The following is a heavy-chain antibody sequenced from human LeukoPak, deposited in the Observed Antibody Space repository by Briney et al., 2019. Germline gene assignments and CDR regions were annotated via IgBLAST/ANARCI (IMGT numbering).Heavy chain of an antibody. CDR2: INPNSGGT. CDR3: AREGHSSSWYPNWFDP. D-gene: IGHD6-13*01. Sequence: ASVKVSCKASGYTFTGYYMHWVRQAPGQGLEWMGWINPNSGGTNYAQKFQGRVTMTRGTSISTAYMELSRLRSDDTAVYYCAREGHSSSWYPNWFDPWGQGTLVTVSS. V-gene: IGHV1-2*02. CDR1: GYTFTGYY. J-gene: IGHJ5*02.